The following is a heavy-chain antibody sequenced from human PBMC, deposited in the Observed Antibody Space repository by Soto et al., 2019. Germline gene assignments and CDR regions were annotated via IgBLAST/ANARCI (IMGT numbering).Heavy chain of an antibody. Sequence: WGSLRLSCEASGRSFSDAWMSWVRQAPGKGLEWVARILGKKDNGRIDYDAPVRSRLTISRRDSKRTVYLQMNRMEIEDTGVYYCRTLWTCDTGYDLDXWGQVTLVTVSX. CDR3: RTLWTCDTGYDLDX. CDR1: GRSFSDAW. V-gene: IGHV3-15*01. CDR2: ILGKKDNGRI. J-gene: IGHJ5*02. D-gene: IGHD5-12*01.